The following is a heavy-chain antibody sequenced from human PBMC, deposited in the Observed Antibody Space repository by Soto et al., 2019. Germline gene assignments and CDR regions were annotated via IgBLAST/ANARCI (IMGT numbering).Heavy chain of an antibody. CDR2: IGTAGDT. CDR1: GFTFSGFD. Sequence: GGSLSLSCEASGFTFSGFDMHWVRQPTGKGLEWVSSIGTAGDTYYAVSVKGRFTISRDNAKNSLSLQMNSLRAGDMAVYFCAKSQEIGTHFFDSWGQGTQVTVSS. V-gene: IGHV3-13*01. CDR3: AKSQEIGTHFFDS. D-gene: IGHD6-13*01. J-gene: IGHJ4*02.